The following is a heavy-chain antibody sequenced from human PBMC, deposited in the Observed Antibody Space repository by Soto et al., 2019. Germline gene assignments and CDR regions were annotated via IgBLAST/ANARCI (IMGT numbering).Heavy chain of an antibody. V-gene: IGHV3-43*01. CDR1: GFTFDDYT. CDR2: ISWDGGST. CDR3: AKSPQDYYYYGMDV. J-gene: IGHJ6*02. Sequence: GGSLRLSCAASGFTFDDYTMHWVRQAPGKGLEWVSLISWDGGSTYYADSVKGRFTISRDNSKNSLYLQMNSLRTEDTALYYCAKSPQDYYYYGMDVWGQGTTVTVYS.